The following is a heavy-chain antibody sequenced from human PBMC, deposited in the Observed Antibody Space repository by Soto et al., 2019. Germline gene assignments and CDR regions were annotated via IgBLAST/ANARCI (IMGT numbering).Heavy chain of an antibody. V-gene: IGHV4-59*01. CDR2: VYSGGGT. D-gene: IGHD6-13*01. CDR1: GGSLRGYS. CDR3: TTEGYSSSWYPYYYYYYGMDV. J-gene: IGHJ6*02. Sequence: SETLSLTCTVSGGSLRGYSWSWIRQSPGKGLEWIGYVYSGGGTNYSPSFMGRVTISVDTTDNQFSLKLNSVTAADTAVYYCTTEGYSSSWYPYYYYYYGMDVWGQGTTVTVSS.